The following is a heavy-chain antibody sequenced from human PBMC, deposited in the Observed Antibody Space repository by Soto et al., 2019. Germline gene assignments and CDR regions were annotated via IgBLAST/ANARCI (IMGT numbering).Heavy chain of an antibody. CDR2: IYYSGST. Sequence: QVQLQESGPGLVKPSQTLSLTCTVSGGSISSGGYYWSWIRQHPGKGLEWIGYIYYSGSTYYNPSLKSRVTISVDTSKNQFSLKMSSVTDADTAVYYCARDPRRYAFWSGSPLTDGMDVWGQGTTVTVSS. CDR3: ARDPRRYAFWSGSPLTDGMDV. V-gene: IGHV4-31*03. D-gene: IGHD3-3*01. J-gene: IGHJ6*02. CDR1: GGSISSGGYY.